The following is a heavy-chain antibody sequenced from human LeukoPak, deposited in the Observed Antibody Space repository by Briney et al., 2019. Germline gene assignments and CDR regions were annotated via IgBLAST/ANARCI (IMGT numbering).Heavy chain of an antibody. J-gene: IGHJ4*02. CDR2: IYYSGST. V-gene: IGHV4-59*01. Sequence: SETLSLTCAFYGGSFSGYYWSWIRQPPGKGLEWIGYIYYSGSTNYNPSLKSRVTISVDTSKNQFSLKLSSVTAADTAVYYCATDAGRYGGNGYWGQGTLVTVSS. CDR1: GGSFSGYY. CDR3: ATDAGRYGGNGY. D-gene: IGHD4-23*01.